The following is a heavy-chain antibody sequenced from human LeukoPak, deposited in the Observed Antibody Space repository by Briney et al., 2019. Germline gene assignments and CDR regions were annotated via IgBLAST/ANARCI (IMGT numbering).Heavy chain of an antibody. CDR2: INPNSGGT. V-gene: IGHV1-2*02. Sequence: ASVKVSCKTSGYTFTGQYLHWVRQAPGQGLEWMGWINPNSGGTKSAQKFQGRVIMTRDTSISTAYMELRSLRSEDTAVYYCARGDYYDSSGIPNLDYWGQGTLVTVSS. D-gene: IGHD3-22*01. J-gene: IGHJ4*02. CDR3: ARGDYYDSSGIPNLDY. CDR1: GYTFTGQY.